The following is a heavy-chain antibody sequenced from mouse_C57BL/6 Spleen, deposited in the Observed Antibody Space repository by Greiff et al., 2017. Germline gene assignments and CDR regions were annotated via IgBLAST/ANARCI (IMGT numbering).Heavy chain of an antibody. J-gene: IGHJ1*03. CDR2: IDPEDGET. D-gene: IGHD1-1*01. Sequence: EVKLQESGAELVKPGASVKLSCTASGFNIKDYYMHWVKQRTEQGLEWIGRIDPEDGETKYAPKFQGKATITADTSSKTAYLQLSSLTSEDTAVYYCAREHYGSSYEHFDVWGTGTTVTVAS. V-gene: IGHV14-2*01. CDR1: GFNIKDYY. CDR3: AREHYGSSYEHFDV.